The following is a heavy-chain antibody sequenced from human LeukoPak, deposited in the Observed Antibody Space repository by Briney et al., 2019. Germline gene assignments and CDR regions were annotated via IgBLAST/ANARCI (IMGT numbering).Heavy chain of an antibody. CDR3: ARDPEGELEPYFDY. D-gene: IGHD1-1*01. V-gene: IGHV1-3*01. CDR1: GYTFTSYA. CDR2: INAGNGNT. Sequence: ASVKVSCKASGYTFTSYAMHWVRQAPGQRLEWMGWINAGNGNTKYSQKFQGRVTITRDTSASTAYIELSSLRSEDTAVYYCARDPEGELEPYFDYWGQGTLVTVSS. J-gene: IGHJ4*02.